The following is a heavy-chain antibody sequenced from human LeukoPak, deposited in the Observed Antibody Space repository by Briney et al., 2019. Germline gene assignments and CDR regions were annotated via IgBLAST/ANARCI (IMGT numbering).Heavy chain of an antibody. CDR2: TYYRFKWYN. V-gene: IGHV6-1*01. CDR3: ARDYYYGMDV. CDR1: GDSVSSSSAA. J-gene: IGHJ6*02. Sequence: SQTLSLTCAISGDSVSSSSAAWIWLRQSPSRGLEWLGRTYYRFKWYNDYAVSVKSRITINPDTSKNQFSLQLNSVTPEDTAVYYCARDYYYGMDVWGQGTTVTVSS.